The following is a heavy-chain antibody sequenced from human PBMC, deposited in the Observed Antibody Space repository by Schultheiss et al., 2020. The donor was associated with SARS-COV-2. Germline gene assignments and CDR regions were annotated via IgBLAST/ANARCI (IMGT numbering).Heavy chain of an antibody. D-gene: IGHD6-19*01. CDR3: AKAIGMAGMDWFDP. V-gene: IGHV3-30-3*02. Sequence: GGSLRLSCTASGFTFGDYAMSWFRQAPGKGLEWVAVISYDGSNKYYADSVKGRFTISRDNAKNSLYLHMNSLTAEDTAVYYCAKAIGMAGMDWFDPWGQGTLVTVSS. CDR2: ISYDGSNK. J-gene: IGHJ5*02. CDR1: GFTFGDYA.